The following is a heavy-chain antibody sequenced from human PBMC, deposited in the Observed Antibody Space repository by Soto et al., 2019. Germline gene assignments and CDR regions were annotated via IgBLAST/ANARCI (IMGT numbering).Heavy chain of an antibody. CDR1: GYTFTSYD. D-gene: IGHD3-10*01. CDR3: ARANGGVYYYYYMDV. CDR2: MNPNSGNT. Sequence: ASVKVSCKASGYTFTSYDINWVRQATGQGLEWMGWMNPNSGNTGYAQKFQGRVTMTRNTSISTAYMELSSLRSEDTAVYYCARANGGVYYYYYMDVWGKGTTVTVSS. V-gene: IGHV1-8*01. J-gene: IGHJ6*03.